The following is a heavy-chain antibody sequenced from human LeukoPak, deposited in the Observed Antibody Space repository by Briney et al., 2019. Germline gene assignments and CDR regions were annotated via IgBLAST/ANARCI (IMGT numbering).Heavy chain of an antibody. CDR2: ISYDGSNK. CDR3: ASHPAHYCSGGSCFYPY. D-gene: IGHD2-15*01. Sequence: GRSLRLSCAASGFTFSSYGMHWVRQAPGKGLEWVAVISYDGSNKYYADSVKGRFTISRDNSKNTLYLQVNSLRAEDTPVYYCASHPAHYCSGGSCFYPYWGQGTLVTVSS. CDR1: GFTFSSYG. J-gene: IGHJ4*02. V-gene: IGHV3-30*03.